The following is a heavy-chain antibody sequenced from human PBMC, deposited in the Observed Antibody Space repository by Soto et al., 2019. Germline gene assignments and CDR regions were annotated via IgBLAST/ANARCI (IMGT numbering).Heavy chain of an antibody. D-gene: IGHD6-13*01. CDR1: GFSLTATEVG. J-gene: IGHJ5*02. CDR3: AHSSPAGTWGWFDP. Sequence: QITLKESGPTLLKPTQTITLTCTVSGFSLTATEVGVGWIRQPPGKALEWLALIYWDDDKRYSPSLNNRVTITRDTSKNQVVLTMTNIDPVDTATYSSAHSSPAGTWGWFDPWGQGTLVTVSS. V-gene: IGHV2-5*02. CDR2: IYWDDDK.